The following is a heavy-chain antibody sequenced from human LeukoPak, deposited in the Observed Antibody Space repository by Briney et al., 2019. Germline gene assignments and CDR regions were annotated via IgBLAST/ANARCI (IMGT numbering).Heavy chain of an antibody. CDR3: AKTDYDSSGYDRFYYYYMDV. CDR2: ISSSSSTI. CDR1: GFTFSSYG. D-gene: IGHD3-22*01. J-gene: IGHJ6*03. V-gene: IGHV3-48*01. Sequence: PGGSLRLSCAASGFTFSSYGMNSVRQAPGKGLEWVSYISSSSSTIHYADSVKGRFTISRDNAKNTLYLQMNSLRAQDTAVYYCAKTDYDSSGYDRFYYYYMDVWGKGTTVTVSS.